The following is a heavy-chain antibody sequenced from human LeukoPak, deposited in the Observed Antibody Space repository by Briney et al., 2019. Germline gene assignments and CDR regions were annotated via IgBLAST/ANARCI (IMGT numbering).Heavy chain of an antibody. V-gene: IGHV3-7*03. CDR3: AREVTG. CDR1: GFTFDDYG. J-gene: IGHJ4*02. CDR2: IKQDGSEK. D-gene: IGHD5-18*01. Sequence: GGSLRLSCAASGFTFDDYGMSWVRQAPGKGLEWVANIKQDGSEKYYADSVKGRFTISRDNSKNTLYLQMNSLRAEDTAVYYCAREVTGWGQGTLVTVSS.